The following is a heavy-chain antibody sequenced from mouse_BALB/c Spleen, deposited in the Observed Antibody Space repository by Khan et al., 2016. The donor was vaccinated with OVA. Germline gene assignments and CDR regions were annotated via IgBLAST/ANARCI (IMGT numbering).Heavy chain of an antibody. CDR2: ISYSGST. J-gene: IGHJ3*01. CDR1: GYSITSDYA. CDR3: ASYYRYDAWFAY. D-gene: IGHD2-14*01. V-gene: IGHV3-2*02. Sequence: EVQLVESGPGLVKPSQSLSLTCTVTGYSITSDYAWNWIRQFPGNKLEWMGYISYSGSTSYNPSLKSRISITRDTSKNQFFLQLNSVTTEDTATDYCASYYRYDAWFAYWGQGTLVTVSA.